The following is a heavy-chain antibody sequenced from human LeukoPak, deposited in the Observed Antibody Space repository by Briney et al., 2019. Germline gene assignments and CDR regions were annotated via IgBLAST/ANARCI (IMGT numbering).Heavy chain of an antibody. D-gene: IGHD6-13*01. CDR1: GFTFSSYS. J-gene: IGHJ4*02. V-gene: IGHV3-21*01. Sequence: PGGSLRLSCAASGFTFSSYSMNWVRQAPGKGLEWVSSISSSSSYIYYADSVKGRFTISRDNAKNSMYLQMNSLIDNDTAVDCLASLSSSCPDWGQRTLVTVSS. CDR3: ASLSSSCPD. CDR2: ISSSSSYI.